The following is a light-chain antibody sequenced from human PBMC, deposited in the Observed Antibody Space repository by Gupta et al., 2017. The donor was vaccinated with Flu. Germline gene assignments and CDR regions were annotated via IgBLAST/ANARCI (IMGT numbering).Light chain of an antibody. CDR1: NLGSKS. CDR2: GVN. V-gene: IGLV3-21*02. Sequence: SSVLTQPHSVSVAPGQTARITCGGNNLGSKSVHWYQQRPGQAPLLVVYGVNDRPSGIPERFSGSDSGNTATLTISRVEAGDEADYYCQVWDASSDHYVFGTGTKVTVL. J-gene: IGLJ1*01. CDR3: QVWDASSDHYV.